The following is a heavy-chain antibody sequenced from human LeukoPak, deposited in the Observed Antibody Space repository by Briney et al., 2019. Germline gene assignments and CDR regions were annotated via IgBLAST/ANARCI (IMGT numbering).Heavy chain of an antibody. D-gene: IGHD6-13*01. Sequence: GESLKFSCKGSGYSFTSYWIGWVLQMPGKGLEWMGIIYPSDSDTRYSPSFQGQVTISADKSISTAYLQWSSLKASDTAMYYCARQRRNGGIAASNDAFDIWGQGTMVTVSS. J-gene: IGHJ3*02. CDR3: ARQRRNGGIAASNDAFDI. CDR2: IYPSDSDT. CDR1: GYSFTSYW. V-gene: IGHV5-51*01.